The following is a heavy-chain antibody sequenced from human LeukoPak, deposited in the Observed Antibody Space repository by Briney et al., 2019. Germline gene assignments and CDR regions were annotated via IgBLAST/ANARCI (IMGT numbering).Heavy chain of an antibody. D-gene: IGHD6-6*01. V-gene: IGHV3-66*01. Sequence: PGGPLRLSCAVSGFTVSSNYMSWVRQAPRQGMEWESVIYSGGNTYYADSVKGRFTISRDNSKNTLYLQMNSLRAEDTAVYYCARGGQLVGVYYYGMDVWGQGTTVTVSS. CDR2: IYSGGNT. J-gene: IGHJ6*02. CDR1: GFTVSSNY. CDR3: ARGGQLVGVYYYGMDV.